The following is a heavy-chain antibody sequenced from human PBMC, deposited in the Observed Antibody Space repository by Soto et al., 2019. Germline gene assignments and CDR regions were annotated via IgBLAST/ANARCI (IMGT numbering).Heavy chain of an antibody. D-gene: IGHD3-16*01. CDR2: MDGGSTNT. Sequence: EVQVLESGGGLVQPGGYLRLSCAASGFTIANSAMAWVRQAPGQGLEWVSAMDGGSTNTHYADSVQGRFTISRDTSKISLFLQMDSLRADDTALYYCAKDIWGYSYDLWGRGTLVTVSS. J-gene: IGHJ2*01. CDR1: GFTIANSA. CDR3: AKDIWGYSYDL. V-gene: IGHV3-23*01.